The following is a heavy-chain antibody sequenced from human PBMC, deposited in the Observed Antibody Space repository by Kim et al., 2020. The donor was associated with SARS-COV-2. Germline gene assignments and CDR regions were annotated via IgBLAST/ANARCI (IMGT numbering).Heavy chain of an antibody. CDR1: GGTFSSYT. V-gene: IGHV1-69*04. J-gene: IGHJ6*02. CDR2: IIPILGIA. Sequence: SVKVSCKASGGTFSSYTISWVRQAPGQGLEWMGRIIPILGIANYAQKFQGRVTITADKSTSTAYMELSSLRSEDTAVYYCARDQRDELNVPRPTYYYYYGMDVWGQGTTVTVSS. CDR3: ARDQRDELNVPRPTYYYYYGMDV. D-gene: IGHD3-10*01.